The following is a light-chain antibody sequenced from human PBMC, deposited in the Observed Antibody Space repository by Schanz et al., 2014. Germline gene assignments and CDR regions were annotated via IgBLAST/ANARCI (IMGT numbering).Light chain of an antibody. Sequence: EIVLTQSPGTLSLSPGETATLSCRASETVNGRFLAWYQQKPGQAPRLLIYNASRRATGIPDRFSGSGSGTDFILTISRLEPEDFAVYYCQQYGSSPWTFGQGTKVEMK. CDR3: QQYGSSPWT. CDR2: NAS. V-gene: IGKV3-20*01. CDR1: ETVNGRF. J-gene: IGKJ1*01.